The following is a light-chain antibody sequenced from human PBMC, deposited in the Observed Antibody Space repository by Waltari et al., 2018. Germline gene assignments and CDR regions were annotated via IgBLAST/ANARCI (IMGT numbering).Light chain of an antibody. V-gene: IGKV1-8*01. CDR2: AAS. CDR3: QQYYSYPV. J-gene: IGKJ2*01. Sequence: AIRMTQSPSSLSASTGHRVTITCRASQGISSYLAWYQQKPGKAPKLLIYAASTLQSGVPSRFSGSGSGTDFTLTISCLQSEDFATYYCQQYYSYPVFGQGTKLEIK. CDR1: QGISSY.